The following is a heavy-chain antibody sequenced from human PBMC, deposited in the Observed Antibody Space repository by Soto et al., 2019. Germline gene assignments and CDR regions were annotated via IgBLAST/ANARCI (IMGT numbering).Heavy chain of an antibody. CDR2: ISGSGDST. CDR1: AFTFSNYA. D-gene: IGHD2-21*02. CDR3: AKDRGKAVVTLPPGY. Sequence: EVQLLESGGGFVQPGGSLRLSCAASAFTFSNYAMTWVRQAPGRGLERVSGISGSGDSTYYADSVKGRFTISRDNSKNTLYLEMRRLRADDTAVYYCAKDRGKAVVTLPPGYWSQGTLVTVSS. V-gene: IGHV3-23*01. J-gene: IGHJ4*01.